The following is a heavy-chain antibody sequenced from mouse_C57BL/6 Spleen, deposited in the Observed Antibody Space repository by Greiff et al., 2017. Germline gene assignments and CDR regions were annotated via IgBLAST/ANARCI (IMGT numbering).Heavy chain of an antibody. V-gene: IGHV1-15*01. CDR3: TGSSYWYFDV. D-gene: IGHD1-1*01. Sequence: VQLQQSGAELVRPGASVTLSCKASGYTFTDYDMHWVKPTPVHGLEWIGAIDPETGGTAYNQKFKGKAILTADKSSIKAYMELRSLTSAASAVYYCTGSSYWYFDVWGTGTTVTVSS. CDR2: IDPETGGT. CDR1: GYTFTDYD. J-gene: IGHJ1*03.